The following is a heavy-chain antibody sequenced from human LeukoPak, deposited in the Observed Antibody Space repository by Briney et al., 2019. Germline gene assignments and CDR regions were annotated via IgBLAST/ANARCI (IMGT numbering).Heavy chain of an antibody. V-gene: IGHV3-23*01. J-gene: IGHJ1*01. CDR1: GFTFSSYA. D-gene: IGHD6-13*01. CDR2: ISGSGGST. CDR3: AKLGSSWYSYFQH. Sequence: GGSLRLSCAASGFTFSSYAMSWVRQAPGKGLEWVSAISGSGGSTYYADPVKGRFTISRDNSKNTLYLQMNSLRAEDTAVYYCAKLGSSWYSYFQHWGQGTLVTVSS.